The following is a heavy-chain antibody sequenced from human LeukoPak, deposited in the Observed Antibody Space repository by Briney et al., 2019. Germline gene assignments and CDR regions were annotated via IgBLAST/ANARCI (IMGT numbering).Heavy chain of an antibody. V-gene: IGHV3-30*18. CDR3: AKCERPRLAAAGADY. J-gene: IGHJ4*02. CDR2: ISYDGSNK. Sequence: GRSLRLSCAASGFTFSSYGMHWVRQAPGKGLEWVAVISYDGSNKYYADSVKGRFTISRDNSKNTLYLQINSLRAEDTAVYYCAKCERPRLAAAGADYWGQGTLVTVSS. CDR1: GFTFSSYG. D-gene: IGHD6-13*01.